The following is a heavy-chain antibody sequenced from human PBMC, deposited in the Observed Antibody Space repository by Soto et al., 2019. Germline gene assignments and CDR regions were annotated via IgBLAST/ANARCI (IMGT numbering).Heavy chain of an antibody. J-gene: IGHJ4*02. CDR3: ARVGRGSSWYYFDY. V-gene: IGHV4-59*01. D-gene: IGHD6-13*01. CDR2: IYYSGST. Sequence: QVQLQESGPGLVKPSETLSLTCTVSGGSISSYYWSWIRQPPGKGLEWIGYIYYSGSTNYNPSLKSRVNISVDTSKNQFSLKLRSVTAADTAVYYCARVGRGSSWYYFDYWGQGTLVTVSS. CDR1: GGSISSYY.